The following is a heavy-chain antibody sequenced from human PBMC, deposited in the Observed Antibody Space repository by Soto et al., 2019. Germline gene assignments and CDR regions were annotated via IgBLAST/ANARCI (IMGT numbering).Heavy chain of an antibody. J-gene: IGHJ6*02. Sequence: QVQLQESGPGLVKPSQTLSLTCTVSGSSISSGGYYWSWIRQHPGKGLEWIGYIYYSGSTYYNPSLKSRVTISVDTSKNQFSLKLSSVTAADTAVYYCARVTPLGKVGYYYYGMDVWGQGTTVTVSS. V-gene: IGHV4-31*03. CDR3: ARVTPLGKVGYYYYGMDV. CDR2: IYYSGST. CDR1: GSSISSGGYY. D-gene: IGHD7-27*01.